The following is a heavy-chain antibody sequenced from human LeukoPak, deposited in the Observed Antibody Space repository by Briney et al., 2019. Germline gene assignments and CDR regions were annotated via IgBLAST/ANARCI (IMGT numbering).Heavy chain of an antibody. CDR2: THYSGST. CDR3: ARGDMMLRGVIDEIDP. J-gene: IGHJ5*02. CDR1: GGSISTYY. D-gene: IGHD3-10*01. Sequence: SETLSLICTVSGGSISTYYWMWIRQPPGKGLEWIGCTHYSGSTNYNPSLKSRVTMSVDTSKNLSSLKLSSVIAADSAVYYCARGDMMLRGVIDEIDPWGQGTLVTVSS. V-gene: IGHV4-59*01.